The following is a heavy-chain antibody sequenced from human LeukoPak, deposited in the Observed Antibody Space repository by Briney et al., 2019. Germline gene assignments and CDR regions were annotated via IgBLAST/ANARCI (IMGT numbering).Heavy chain of an antibody. D-gene: IGHD2-15*01. V-gene: IGHV4-34*01. CDR1: SESFIGYY. Sequence: TSETLSLTCAVYSESFIGYYWTWIRQPPGKGLEWIGEINHSGSTSYNPSLKSRVTISVDTSKKQFSLNLSSVTAADTAVYYCARDDPEVASATPFDYWGQGTLVTVSS. CDR3: ARDDPEVASATPFDY. CDR2: INHSGST. J-gene: IGHJ4*02.